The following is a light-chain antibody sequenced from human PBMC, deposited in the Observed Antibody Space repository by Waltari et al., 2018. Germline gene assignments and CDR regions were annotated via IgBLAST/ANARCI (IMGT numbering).Light chain of an antibody. CDR1: NIGGKN. V-gene: IGLV3-9*01. CDR3: QVWDSSTAV. Sequence: SYDLTQPLSVSVALGQTARITCGGNNIGGKNVHWYQQKPGQAPLLVIYRDNNRPSRIPERCSGSNSENTATLTISRAQAADEADYYCQVWDSSTAVFGGGTQLTVL. J-gene: IGLJ7*01. CDR2: RDN.